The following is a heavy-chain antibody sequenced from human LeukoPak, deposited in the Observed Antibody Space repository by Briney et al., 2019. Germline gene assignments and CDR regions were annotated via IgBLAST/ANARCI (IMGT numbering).Heavy chain of an antibody. CDR1: GGSFSTYY. CDR3: ARLKGYSSGWYPSYYFDY. CDR2: IYYTGTT. Sequence: PSETLSLTCSVSGGSFSTYYWSWIRQPPGKGLEWIAYIYYTGTTNYNPSLKSRVTISVDTSKNQFSLKLSSVTAADTAVYYCARLKGYSSGWYPSYYFDYWGQGTLVTVSS. V-gene: IGHV4-59*08. J-gene: IGHJ4*02. D-gene: IGHD6-19*01.